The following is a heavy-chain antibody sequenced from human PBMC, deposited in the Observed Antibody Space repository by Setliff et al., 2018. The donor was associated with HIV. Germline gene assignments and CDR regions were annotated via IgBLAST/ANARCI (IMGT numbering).Heavy chain of an antibody. V-gene: IGHV4-38-2*01. Sequence: PSETQSLTCAVCGYSISSDGYWVWIRQPPGKGLEWIGSIYQSGSTYYNPSLKSRVTTSVDTSKNQFSLKLSSVTAADTAVYYCARGPLTIFGVVIIPNYFDYWGQGTLVTVSS. CDR2: IYQSGST. J-gene: IGHJ4*02. CDR3: ARGPLTIFGVVIIPNYFDY. CDR1: GYSISSDGY. D-gene: IGHD3-3*01.